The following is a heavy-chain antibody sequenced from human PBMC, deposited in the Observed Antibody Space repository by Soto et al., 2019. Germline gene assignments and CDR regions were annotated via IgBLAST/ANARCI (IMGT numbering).Heavy chain of an antibody. J-gene: IGHJ3*02. CDR1: GFTFSSYG. Sequence: QVQLVESGGGVVQPGRSLRLSCAASGFTFSSYGMHWVRQAPGKGLEWVAVIWYDGSNKYYADSVKGRFTISRDNSKNTLYLQMNSLRAEDTGVYYCARAYGRIAAAGDAFDIWGQGTMVTVSS. CDR3: ARAYGRIAAAGDAFDI. CDR2: IWYDGSNK. V-gene: IGHV3-33*01. D-gene: IGHD6-13*01.